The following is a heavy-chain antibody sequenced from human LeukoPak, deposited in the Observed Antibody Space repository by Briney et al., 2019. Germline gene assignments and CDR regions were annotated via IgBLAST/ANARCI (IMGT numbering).Heavy chain of an antibody. V-gene: IGHV4-39*01. D-gene: IGHD2-21*02. CDR1: GASISSSSYY. CDR2: IYYSGST. CDR3: ARHDSVVYYGMDV. J-gene: IGHJ6*02. Sequence: PSETLSLTCTVSGASISSSSYYWGWIRQPPGKGLEWIGNIYYSGSTYCNPSLKSRVTISVDTSKNQFSLKLSSVTAEDTAVYYCARHDSVVYYGMDVWGQGTTVTVSS.